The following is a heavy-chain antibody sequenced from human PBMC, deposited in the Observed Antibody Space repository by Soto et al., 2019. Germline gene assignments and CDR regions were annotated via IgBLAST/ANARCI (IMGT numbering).Heavy chain of an antibody. Sequence: QVQLVQSGAEVKKPGASVKVSCKASGYSFTTYGISWVRQAPGQGLEWMGWISDYNGNTNYEKKFQGRVTMTTDTSTTTAYMELKSLRCDDTAFYYCAAEGYYTGSGSYSPPRYYGMDVWGQGTTVTVS. V-gene: IGHV1-18*01. CDR2: ISDYNGNT. CDR3: AAEGYYTGSGSYSPPRYYGMDV. J-gene: IGHJ6*02. CDR1: GYSFTTYG. D-gene: IGHD3-10*01.